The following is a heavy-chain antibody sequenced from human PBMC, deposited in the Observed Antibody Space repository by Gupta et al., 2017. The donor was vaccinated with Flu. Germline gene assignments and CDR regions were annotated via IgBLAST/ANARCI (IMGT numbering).Heavy chain of an antibody. J-gene: IGHJ4*01. CDR3: ARDPYXDGSDYTVGFDY. Sequence: QVQLVESGGGLVKPGGSLRLSCAASGFTFSAYYMSWIRQAPGKGLEWLSYISSGGNNMHSADSVKGRFTISRDNAKNSVYLQMNNLRAEDTAVYFXARDPYXDGSDYTVGFDYWGHGTQVTVSS. CDR1: GFTFSAYY. D-gene: IGHD3-22*01. V-gene: IGHV3-11*01. CDR2: ISSGGNNM.